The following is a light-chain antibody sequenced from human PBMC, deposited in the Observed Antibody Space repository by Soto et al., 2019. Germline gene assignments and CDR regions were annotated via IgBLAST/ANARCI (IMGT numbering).Light chain of an antibody. CDR1: SPDFGV. CDR2: EVS. J-gene: IGLJ1*01. V-gene: IGLV2-14*01. CDR3: GSWDSSLSAYV. Sequence: QSVLTQPASVSGSPGQSITISCSGISPDFGVSWYQHFPGKAPKLLIFEVSNRPSGVSTRFSGSKSGNMAFLTISGLQSEDEADYYCGSWDSSLSAYVFGTGTKVTVL.